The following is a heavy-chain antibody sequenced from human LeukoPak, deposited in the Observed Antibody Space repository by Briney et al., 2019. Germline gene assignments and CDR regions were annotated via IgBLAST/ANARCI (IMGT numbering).Heavy chain of an antibody. Sequence: GGSLRLSCAASGFTFSSYAMSWVRQAPGKGLEWVSAISGSGGSTYYADSVKGRFTISRDNSENTLYLQMNSLRAEDTAVYYCAKRGAVAGPYYYGMDVWGQGTTVTVSS. J-gene: IGHJ6*02. CDR1: GFTFSSYA. D-gene: IGHD6-19*01. V-gene: IGHV3-23*01. CDR2: ISGSGGST. CDR3: AKRGAVAGPYYYGMDV.